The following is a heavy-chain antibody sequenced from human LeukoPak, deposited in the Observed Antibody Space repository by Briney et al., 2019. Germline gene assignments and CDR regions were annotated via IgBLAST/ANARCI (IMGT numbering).Heavy chain of an antibody. V-gene: IGHV1-46*01. CDR1: GYTFTSYY. CDR2: INPSGGST. D-gene: IGHD7-27*01. J-gene: IGHJ4*02. CDR3: ARVGTTYYYDY. Sequence: ASVKVSCKASGYTFTSYYMHWVRRAPGQGLEWMGIINPSGGSTSYAQKFQGRVTMTRDTSTSTVYMELSSLRSEDTAVYYCARVGTTYYYDYWGQGTLVTVSS.